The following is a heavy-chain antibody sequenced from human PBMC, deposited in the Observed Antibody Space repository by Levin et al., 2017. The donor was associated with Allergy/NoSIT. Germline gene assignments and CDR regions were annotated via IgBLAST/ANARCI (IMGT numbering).Heavy chain of an antibody. CDR2: IGVDGVTA. J-gene: IGHJ4*02. CDR3: AKKSMTAPGASYFDY. D-gene: IGHD6-13*01. V-gene: IGHV3-23*01. Sequence: GGSLRLSCVASGFTFSSYSMNWVRQAPGRGLEWVSVIGVDGVTAYYADAVKGRFTSSRDNSQNTLYLQINSLRAEDTAVYYCAKKSMTAPGASYFDYCGQGTLVTVSS. CDR1: GFTFSSYS.